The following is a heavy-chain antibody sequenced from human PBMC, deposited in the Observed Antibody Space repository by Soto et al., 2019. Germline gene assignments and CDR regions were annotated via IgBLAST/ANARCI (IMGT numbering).Heavy chain of an antibody. D-gene: IGHD3-9*01. Sequence: VQLVESGGGLVQPGRSLRLSCEASGFTFDDYAMHWVRQAPGKGLEWVSGISWNSRSIGYADSVKGRFTISRDSAKPSLYLQMKTLRPEDTAFYYCARVDSQDFDWMQPFGLWGQGTLVTVSS. J-gene: IGHJ4*02. V-gene: IGHV3-9*01. CDR1: GFTFDDYA. CDR2: ISWNSRSI. CDR3: ARVDSQDFDWMQPFGL.